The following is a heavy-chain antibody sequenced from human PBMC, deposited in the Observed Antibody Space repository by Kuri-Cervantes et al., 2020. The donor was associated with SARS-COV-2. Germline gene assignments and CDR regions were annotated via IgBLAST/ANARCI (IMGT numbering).Heavy chain of an antibody. CDR1: GFTFSNYA. J-gene: IGHJ3*01. CDR3: AKDEFSSSWFRGALDL. CDR2: ISGSGTCT. Sequence: GGSLRLSCTASGFTFSNYAMNWVRQAPGKGLEWGSTISGSGTCTCYADSVKGRFTVSRDNSNDTLNPQMDSLRVEDTAVYYCAKDEFSSSWFRGALDLWGHGTVVTVSS. V-gene: IGHV3-23*01. D-gene: IGHD6-19*01.